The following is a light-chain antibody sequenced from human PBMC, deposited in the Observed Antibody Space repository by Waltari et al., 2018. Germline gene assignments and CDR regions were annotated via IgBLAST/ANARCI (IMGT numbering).Light chain of an antibody. V-gene: IGKV3-20*01. Sequence: EIVLTQSPGPLSLSPGERATLPCRASQTVRTPYLAWYQQKPGQAPTLVIHDTSSRDTGIPDRFSGSGSGTDFSLTISSLEPEDFAVYYCQQYDISPLTFGGGTKVETK. CDR2: DTS. J-gene: IGKJ4*01. CDR1: QTVRTPY. CDR3: QQYDISPLT.